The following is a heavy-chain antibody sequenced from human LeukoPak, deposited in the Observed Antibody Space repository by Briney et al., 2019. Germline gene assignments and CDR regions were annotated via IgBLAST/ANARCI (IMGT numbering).Heavy chain of an antibody. Sequence: SETLSLTCTVSGRSIGSYYWSWIRQPAGKGLDWIGRIYTSGSTNYNPSLKSRVTISVDNSQNQFSLKLSSVTAADTAVYYCARDYYDSSGYYGRGGYYYMDVWGKGTTVTVSS. CDR3: ARDYYDSSGYYGRGGYYYMDV. V-gene: IGHV4-4*07. CDR2: IYTSGST. CDR1: GRSIGSYY. J-gene: IGHJ6*03. D-gene: IGHD3-22*01.